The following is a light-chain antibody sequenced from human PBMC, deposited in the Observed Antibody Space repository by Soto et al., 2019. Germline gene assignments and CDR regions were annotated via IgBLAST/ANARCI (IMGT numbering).Light chain of an antibody. CDR3: QQRQYWPPIT. Sequence: IVMTQSPATLSGFPGERATPSCRASQSVSNYLSWYRQKPGQAPRLLMYETSRRATGIPARFSGSGSGTDFTLTISSLEPEDFAIYYCQQRQYWPPITFGQGTRLEIK. CDR1: QSVSNY. J-gene: IGKJ5*01. V-gene: IGKV3-11*01. CDR2: ETS.